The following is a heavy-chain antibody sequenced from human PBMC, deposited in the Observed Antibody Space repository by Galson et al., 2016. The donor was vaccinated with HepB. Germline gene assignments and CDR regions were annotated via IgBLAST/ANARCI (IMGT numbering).Heavy chain of an antibody. CDR2: MYSSGTT. CDR3: ARHVHYNSPPFGFDS. Sequence: EPLSLTCSVSGGSIGSSSLYWGWIRQPPGKGLEWIGSMYSSGTTYYNPSLERRVTISVDTSKNQFSLKVKYVTAADTAVYYGARHVHYNSPPFGFDSWGQGTLVTVSS. J-gene: IGHJ5*01. D-gene: IGHD1-14*01. CDR1: GGSIGSSSLY. V-gene: IGHV4-39*01.